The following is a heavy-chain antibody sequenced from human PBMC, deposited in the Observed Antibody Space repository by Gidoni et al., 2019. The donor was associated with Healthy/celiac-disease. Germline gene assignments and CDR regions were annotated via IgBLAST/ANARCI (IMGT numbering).Heavy chain of an antibody. J-gene: IGHJ4*02. CDR1: GGSIRSSSYY. V-gene: IGHV4-39*01. CDR3: ARQPTYYYDSSGYYGFDY. CDR2: IYYCGST. D-gene: IGHD3-22*01. Sequence: QLQLQESGPGLVKPSETLSLTCTVSGGSIRSSSYYWGWIRQPPGKGLEWIGSIYYCGSTSYNPSLKSRVTISVDTSKNQFSLKLSSVTAADTAVYYCARQPTYYYDSSGYYGFDYWGQGTLVTVSS.